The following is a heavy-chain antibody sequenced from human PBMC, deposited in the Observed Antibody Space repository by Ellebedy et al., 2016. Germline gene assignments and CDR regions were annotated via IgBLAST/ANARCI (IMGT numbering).Heavy chain of an antibody. CDR1: GFTFSHYG. V-gene: IGHV3-30*18. CDR2: ISYDGTNI. J-gene: IGHJ3*02. Sequence: GESLKISCTASGFTFSHYGMHWVRQAPGKGLEWVAVISYDGTNIYHADSVEGRFTISRDDSKNTLYLQMNSLRAEDTAMYYCANLDYYDASPPGLFDIWGQGTTVTVSS. D-gene: IGHD3-22*01. CDR3: ANLDYYDASPPGLFDI.